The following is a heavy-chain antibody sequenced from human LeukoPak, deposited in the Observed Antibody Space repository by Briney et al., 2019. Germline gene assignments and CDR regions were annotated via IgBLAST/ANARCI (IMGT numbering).Heavy chain of an antibody. V-gene: IGHV3-30*18. CDR3: AKVRISSGWSDY. CDR1: GFTFSSYG. CDR2: ISYDGSNK. J-gene: IGHJ4*02. D-gene: IGHD6-19*01. Sequence: PGGSLLLSCAASGFTFSSYGMHWVRQAPGKGLEWVAVISYDGSNKYYADSVKGRFTISRDNSKNTLYLQMNSLRAEDTAVYYCAKVRISSGWSDYWGQGTLVTVSS.